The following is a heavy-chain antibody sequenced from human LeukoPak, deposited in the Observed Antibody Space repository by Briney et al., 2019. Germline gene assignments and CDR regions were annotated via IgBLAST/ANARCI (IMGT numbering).Heavy chain of an antibody. D-gene: IGHD5-24*01. CDR3: ASRDGYNYN. V-gene: IGHV3-23*01. Sequence: ETGGSLRLSCAASGFTFSSNVMTWVRQTPGKGLEWVSGITASGGSTDYADSVKGRFTISRDNSKNTLYLQMNSLRAEDTAVYYCASRDGYNYNWGQGTLVIVSS. CDR1: GFTFSSNV. J-gene: IGHJ4*02. CDR2: ITASGGST.